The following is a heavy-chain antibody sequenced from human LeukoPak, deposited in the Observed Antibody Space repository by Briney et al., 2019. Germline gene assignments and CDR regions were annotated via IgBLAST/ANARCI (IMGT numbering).Heavy chain of an antibody. CDR1: GGSVSSGSYY. CDR2: IYYSGST. J-gene: IGHJ3*02. Sequence: PSETLSLTCTVSGGSVSSGSYYWSWIRQPPGKGLEWIGYIYYSGSTNYNPSLKSRVTISVDRSKNQFSLKLSSVTAADTAVYYCARVGCSSTSCIDAFDIWGQGTMVTVSS. D-gene: IGHD2-2*01. V-gene: IGHV4-61*01. CDR3: ARVGCSSTSCIDAFDI.